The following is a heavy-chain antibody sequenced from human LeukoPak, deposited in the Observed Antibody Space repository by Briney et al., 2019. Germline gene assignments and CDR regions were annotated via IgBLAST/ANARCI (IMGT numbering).Heavy chain of an antibody. CDR1: GGSISSYY. CDR2: IYTSGST. D-gene: IGHD6-6*01. V-gene: IGHV4-4*07. CDR3: ARQLVAEGAFDI. Sequence: NPSETLSLTCTVSGGSISSYYWGWIRQPAGKGLEWIGRIYTSGSTNYNPSLKSRVTMSVDTSKNQFSLKLSSVTAADTAVYYCARQLVAEGAFDIWGQGTMVTVSS. J-gene: IGHJ3*02.